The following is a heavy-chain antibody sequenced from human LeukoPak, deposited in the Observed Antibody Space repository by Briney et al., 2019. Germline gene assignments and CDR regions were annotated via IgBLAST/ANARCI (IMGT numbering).Heavy chain of an antibody. Sequence: GGSLRLSCAASGFTFSSYEMNWVRQAPGKGLEWVSYISSSGSTIYYADSVKGRFTISRDNAKNSLYLQMNSLRAEDTAVYYCARVGIAAAGYDYWGQGTLSPSPQ. CDR3: ARVGIAAAGYDY. CDR1: GFTFSSYE. V-gene: IGHV3-48*03. J-gene: IGHJ4*02. D-gene: IGHD6-13*01. CDR2: ISSSGSTI.